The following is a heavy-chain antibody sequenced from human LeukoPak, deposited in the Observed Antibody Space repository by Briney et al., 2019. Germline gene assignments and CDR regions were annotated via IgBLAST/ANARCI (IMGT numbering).Heavy chain of an antibody. J-gene: IGHJ6*03. V-gene: IGHV3-74*01. Sequence: PGGSLRLSCAASGFTFSNYWMHWVRQAPGKGLVWVSRINSDGSSTTYADSVKGRFTISRDNSKNSLYLQMHSLRIEDTALYYCAKGYSNSWRHYYFMDVWGKGTVVTISS. CDR3: AKGYSNSWRHYYFMDV. CDR2: INSDGSST. D-gene: IGHD6-13*01. CDR1: GFTFSNYW.